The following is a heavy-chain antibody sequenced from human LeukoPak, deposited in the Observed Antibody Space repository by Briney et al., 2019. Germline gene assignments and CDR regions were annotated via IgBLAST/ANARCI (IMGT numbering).Heavy chain of an antibody. J-gene: IGHJ4*02. Sequence: PGGSLRLSCAASGFTFSSYSMNWVRQAPGKGLEWDSSISSSSSYIYYADSVKGRFTISRDNAKNSLYLQMNSLRAEDTAVYYCARDLGSSGYYYAFDYWGQGTLVTVSS. CDR2: ISSSSSYI. CDR3: ARDLGSSGYYYAFDY. V-gene: IGHV3-21*01. CDR1: GFTFSSYS. D-gene: IGHD3-22*01.